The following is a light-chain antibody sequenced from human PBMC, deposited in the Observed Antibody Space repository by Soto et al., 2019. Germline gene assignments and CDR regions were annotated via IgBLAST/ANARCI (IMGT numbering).Light chain of an antibody. V-gene: IGKV1-39*01. CDR3: QQYFSTPYT. CDR1: QSISSY. CDR2: SAS. Sequence: DIPMAHSPSSLSASGGERVTISCRKSQSISSYLNWYQQKPGKAPKLLIYSASSLETGVPSRFSGSGSGTDFTLTISSLQAEDVAVYYCQQYFSTPYTFGQGTKVDI. J-gene: IGKJ2*01.